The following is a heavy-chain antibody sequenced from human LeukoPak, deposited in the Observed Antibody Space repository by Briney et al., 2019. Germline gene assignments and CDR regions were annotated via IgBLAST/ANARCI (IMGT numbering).Heavy chain of an antibody. CDR3: ARRYDGFDY. J-gene: IGHJ4*02. Sequence: GGSLRLSCAASGFTFSSYAMSWVRQAPGKGLEWVSAISGSGGSTYYADSVKGRFSISRDNSKNTPYLQMNSLRAEDTAVYYCARRYDGFDYWGQGTLVTVSS. CDR2: ISGSGGST. V-gene: IGHV3-23*01. CDR1: GFTFSSYA. D-gene: IGHD3-3*01.